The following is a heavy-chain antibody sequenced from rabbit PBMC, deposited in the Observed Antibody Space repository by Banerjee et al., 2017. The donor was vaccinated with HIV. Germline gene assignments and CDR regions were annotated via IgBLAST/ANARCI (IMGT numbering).Heavy chain of an antibody. Sequence: QSLQESGGDLVKPGASLTLTCKASGFSFSSNYYMGWVRQAPGKGLEWIAAIYAGSSRSTYYATWAKGRVTISETSSTTVTLQMTSLTAADTATYFCGRDMTGYGYATLWGPGTLVTVS. CDR3: GRDMTGYGYATL. CDR2: IYAGSSRST. V-gene: IGHV1S40*01. D-gene: IGHD6-1*01. J-gene: IGHJ4*01. CDR1: GFSFSSNYY.